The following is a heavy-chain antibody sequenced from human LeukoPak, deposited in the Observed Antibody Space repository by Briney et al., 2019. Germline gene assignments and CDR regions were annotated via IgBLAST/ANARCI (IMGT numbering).Heavy chain of an antibody. D-gene: IGHD3-16*01. V-gene: IGHV1-69*05. CDR1: GGTFTRYA. CDR2: IIPFFATS. J-gene: IGHJ6*03. CDR3: ATTVMMTGQYYYMDA. Sequence: TSVKVSCKASGGTFTRYAISWVRQAPGQGLEWMGGIIPFFATSSYAQRFQGRVTISTDESTSTAHMELSSLRPEDTAIYYCATTVMMTGQYYYMDAWGKGTTVTVSS.